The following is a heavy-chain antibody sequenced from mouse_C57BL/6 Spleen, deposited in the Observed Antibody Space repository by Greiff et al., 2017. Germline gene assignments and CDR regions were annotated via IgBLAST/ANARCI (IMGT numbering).Heavy chain of an antibody. D-gene: IGHD2-3*01. CDR3: AREEPMRDFDY. V-gene: IGHV1-61*01. CDR1: GYTFTSYW. Sequence: QVQLQQPGAELVRPGSSVKLSCKASGYTFTSYWMDWVKQRPGQGLEWIGNIYPSDSETHYNQKFKDKATLTVDKSSSTAYMQLSSLTSEDAAVYYCAREEPMRDFDYWGQGTTLTVSS. CDR2: IYPSDSET. J-gene: IGHJ2*01.